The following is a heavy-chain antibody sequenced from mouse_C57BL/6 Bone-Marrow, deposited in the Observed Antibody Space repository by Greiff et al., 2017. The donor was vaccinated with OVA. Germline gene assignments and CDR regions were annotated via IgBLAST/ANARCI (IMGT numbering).Heavy chain of an antibody. D-gene: IGHD2-1*01. Sequence: EVQLVESGGGLVQPGGSLKLSCAASGFTFSDYYMYWVRQTPEKRLEWVAYISNGGGSTYYPDTVKGRFTISRDNAKNTLYLQMSRLKSEDTAMYYCARHLLSYAMDYWGQGTSVTVSS. J-gene: IGHJ4*01. CDR3: ARHLLSYAMDY. V-gene: IGHV5-12*01. CDR1: GFTFSDYY. CDR2: ISNGGGST.